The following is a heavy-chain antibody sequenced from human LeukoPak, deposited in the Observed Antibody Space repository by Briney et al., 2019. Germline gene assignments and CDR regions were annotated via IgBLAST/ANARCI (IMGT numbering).Heavy chain of an antibody. V-gene: IGHV3-23*01. CDR2: ISGSGGST. CDR3: ARELFSSGSCPDG. Sequence: GASLRLSCAASGFTFSSYAMSWVRQAPGKGLEWVSAISGSGGSTYYADSVKGRITISRDNSKNTVYLQMNSLRAEDTAVYYCARELFSSGSCPDGWGQGTLVTVSS. D-gene: IGHD3-10*01. J-gene: IGHJ4*02. CDR1: GFTFSSYA.